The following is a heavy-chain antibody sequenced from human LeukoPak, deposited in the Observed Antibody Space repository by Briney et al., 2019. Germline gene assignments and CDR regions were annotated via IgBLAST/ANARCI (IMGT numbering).Heavy chain of an antibody. CDR3: ARRRYYDGSGYLE. CDR1: GDSVSRSDSY. J-gene: IGHJ1*01. Sequence: PWETLSLTCSVSGDSVSRSDSYWDWIRQPPGKGLEWIGTIYYSGRTYYSPSLKSRVTMSVDPSNNQFSLTLRPVTAADTAVYYCARRRYYDGSGYLEWGQGTLLSVSS. D-gene: IGHD3-22*01. V-gene: IGHV4-39*01. CDR2: IYYSGRT.